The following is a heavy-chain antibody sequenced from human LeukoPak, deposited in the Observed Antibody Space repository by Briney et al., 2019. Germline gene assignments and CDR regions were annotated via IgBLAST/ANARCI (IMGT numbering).Heavy chain of an antibody. V-gene: IGHV5-10-1*01. CDR2: IDPSDSYT. CDR3: ARRGYIAAAGYYFDY. J-gene: IGHJ4*02. CDR1: GYSFTSYW. D-gene: IGHD6-13*01. Sequence: GESLKISCKCSGYSFTSYWISWVRQMPGKGLEWMGRIDPSDSYTNYSPSFQGHVTISADKSISTAYLQWSSLKASDTAMYYCARRGYIAAAGYYFDYWGQGTLVTAS.